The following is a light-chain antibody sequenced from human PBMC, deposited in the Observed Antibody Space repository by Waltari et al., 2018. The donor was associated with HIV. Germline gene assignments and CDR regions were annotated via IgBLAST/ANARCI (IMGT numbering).Light chain of an antibody. CDR2: DVS. CDR1: SSDVGGYNY. J-gene: IGLJ1*01. V-gene: IGLV2-11*01. CDR3: CSYAGSYV. Sequence: QSALTQPRSVSGSPGQSVTISCTGTSSDVGGYNYVSWYQQHPGKAPKLMIYDVSKRPSWVPDRFSGSKSGNTASLTISGLQAEDEADYYCCSYAGSYVFGTGTKVTVL.